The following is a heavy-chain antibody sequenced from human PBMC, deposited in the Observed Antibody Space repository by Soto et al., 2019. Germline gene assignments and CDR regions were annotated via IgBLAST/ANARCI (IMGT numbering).Heavy chain of an antibody. CDR1: GFTFSSYA. V-gene: IGHV3-30-3*01. Sequence: LRLSCVASGFTFSSYAIHWVRQAPGKGLEWVAVISSDGNNKFYADSVKGQFTISRDNSKNTLFLQMNSLRAEDTAVYYCARSPSSSVSPRDNWGQGTLVTVSS. CDR3: ARSPSSSVSPRDN. J-gene: IGHJ4*02. CDR2: ISSDGNNK. D-gene: IGHD6-19*01.